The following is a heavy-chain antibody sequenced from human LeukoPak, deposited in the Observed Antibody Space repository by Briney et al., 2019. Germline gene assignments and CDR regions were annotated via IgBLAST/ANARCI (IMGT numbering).Heavy chain of an antibody. CDR1: GFTVSSNY. D-gene: IGHD3-10*01. Sequence: PGGSLRLSCAASGFTVSSNYMSWVRQAPGKALEWVSVIYSGGSTYYADSVKGRFTISRDNSKNTLYLQMNSLRAEDTAVYYCARDLPLMVRGVIITYYYGMDVWGQGTTVTVSS. V-gene: IGHV3-66*01. CDR3: ARDLPLMVRGVIITYYYGMDV. J-gene: IGHJ6*02. CDR2: IYSGGST.